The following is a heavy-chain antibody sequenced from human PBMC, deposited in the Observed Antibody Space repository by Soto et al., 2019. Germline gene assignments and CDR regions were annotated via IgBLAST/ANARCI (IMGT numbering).Heavy chain of an antibody. CDR2: IRGDGDTT. CDR3: AKDTSSMLRGIGSLFDY. D-gene: IGHD3-10*01. V-gene: IGHV3-23*01. J-gene: IGHJ4*02. Sequence: PGGSLRLSCASSGFPFTNYAMSWVRQAPGEGLEWVSTIRGDGDTTDYADSVRGRFTISRDNSKNTLYFQMNSLRAEDTAVYYCAKDTSSMLRGIGSLFDYWGQGTPVTVS. CDR1: GFPFTNYA.